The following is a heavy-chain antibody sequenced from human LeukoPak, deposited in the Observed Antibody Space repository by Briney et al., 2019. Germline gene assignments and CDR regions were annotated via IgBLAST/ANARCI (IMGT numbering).Heavy chain of an antibody. CDR3: ARDPGGYDSSGYYRTDYFDY. Sequence: GGSLRLSCAASGFTFSSYWMSWVRQAPGKGLEWVANIKQDGSEKYYVDSVKGRFTISRDSAKSSLYLQMNSLRAEDTAVYYCARDPGGYDSSGYYRTDYFDYWGQGTLVTVSS. D-gene: IGHD3-22*01. CDR2: IKQDGSEK. CDR1: GFTFSSYW. V-gene: IGHV3-7*01. J-gene: IGHJ4*02.